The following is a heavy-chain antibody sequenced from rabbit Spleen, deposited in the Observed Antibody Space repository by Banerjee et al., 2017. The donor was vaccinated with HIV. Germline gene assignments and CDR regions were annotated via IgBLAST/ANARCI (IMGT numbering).Heavy chain of an antibody. CDR1: GFSFSSSDY. CDR3: ARSDLGWGGYGDGNL. CDR2: IDINTGNT. J-gene: IGHJ4*01. D-gene: IGHD6-1*01. Sequence: QSLEESGGDLVKPGASLTLTCTASGFSFSSSDYMSWVRQAPGKGLEWIGIIDINTGNTWYASWAKGRFTISKTSSTTVTLQMTSLTAADTATYFCARSDLGWGGYGDGNLWGPGTLVTVS. V-gene: IGHV1S40*01.